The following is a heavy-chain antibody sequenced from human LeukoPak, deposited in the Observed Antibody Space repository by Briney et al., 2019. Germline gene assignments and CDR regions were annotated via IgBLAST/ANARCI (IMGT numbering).Heavy chain of an antibody. V-gene: IGHV1-18*01. CDR3: ARGYGDNPDY. Sequence: GASVKVSCKAYGYTFTSYGISWVRQAPGQGLEWVGWISAYSTNTHYAQRLQGRVSMTTDTSTTTSYMELRSLRSDDTAVYYCARGYGDNPDYWGQGTLVTVSS. CDR1: GYTFTSYG. D-gene: IGHD4-17*01. J-gene: IGHJ4*02. CDR2: ISAYSTNT.